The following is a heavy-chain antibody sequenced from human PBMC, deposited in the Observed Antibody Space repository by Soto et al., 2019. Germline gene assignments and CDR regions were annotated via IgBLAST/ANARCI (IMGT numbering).Heavy chain of an antibody. CDR2: MYNTGST. Sequence: SETLSLTCTVPCGSISSYYWSWIRQPPGKGLEWIGYMYNTGSTIYNPSLKSRVTISVDTSKNQFSLKLNSVTAADTAVYYCARDLWGYCGADCYPLDVWGQGTTVTVS. D-gene: IGHD2-21*02. CDR1: CGSISSYY. CDR3: ARDLWGYCGADCYPLDV. J-gene: IGHJ6*02. V-gene: IGHV4-59*01.